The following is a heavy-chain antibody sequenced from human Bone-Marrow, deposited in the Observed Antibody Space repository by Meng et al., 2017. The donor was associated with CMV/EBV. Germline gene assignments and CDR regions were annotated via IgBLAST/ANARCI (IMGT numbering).Heavy chain of an antibody. Sequence: GGSLRLSCAVSGFTFSSYEMNWVRKAPGKGLEWVSSISSSSSYIYYADSVKGRFTISRDNAKNSLYLQMSSLRADDTAVYYCARDPYTYDFWSGYYGMDVWGQGTTVTVSS. J-gene: IGHJ6*02. CDR1: GFTFSSYE. V-gene: IGHV3-21*01. D-gene: IGHD3-3*01. CDR3: ARDPYTYDFWSGYYGMDV. CDR2: ISSSSSYI.